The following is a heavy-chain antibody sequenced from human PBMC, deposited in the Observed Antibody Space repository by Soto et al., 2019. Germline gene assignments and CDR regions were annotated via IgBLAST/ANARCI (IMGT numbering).Heavy chain of an antibody. Sequence: ALVKVSCKASGYTFTRYDIKWVRPATGRGHEWMGWMNPNRGNTGYAQKFQGRVTMTRNTSISTAYMELSSLRSADTAVYYCARGLFLYSSSWGGQNCFVPWGQGTLVSVSS. CDR3: ARGLFLYSSSWGGQNCFVP. CDR1: GYTFTRYD. J-gene: IGHJ5*02. D-gene: IGHD6-13*01. CDR2: MNPNRGNT. V-gene: IGHV1-8*01.